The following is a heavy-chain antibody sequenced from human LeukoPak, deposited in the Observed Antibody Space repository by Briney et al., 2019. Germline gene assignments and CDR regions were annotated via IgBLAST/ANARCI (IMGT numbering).Heavy chain of an antibody. Sequence: PGGSLRLSCVGSGFRFSDYWMAWVRQAPGKGPEWVANMKQDGSEINYLDSVKGRFTISRDNAKNSLYLQMNSLRVEDTALYYCARSTGWYPDYWGQGTLVTVSS. D-gene: IGHD6-19*01. CDR3: ARSTGWYPDY. J-gene: IGHJ4*02. CDR2: MKQDGSEI. V-gene: IGHV3-7*03. CDR1: GFRFSDYW.